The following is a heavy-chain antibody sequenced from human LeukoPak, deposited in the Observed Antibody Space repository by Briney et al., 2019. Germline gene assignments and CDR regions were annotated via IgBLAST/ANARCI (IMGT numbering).Heavy chain of an antibody. CDR3: ARDYYDSSGLLLPYVY. CDR1: RGSISSPNYY. V-gene: IGHV4-61*01. CDR2: IYYSGST. D-gene: IGHD3-22*01. J-gene: IGHJ4*02. Sequence: SETLSLTCSVSRGSISSPNYYWSWIRQPPGKGLEWIGYIYYSGSTNYNPSLKSRVTISVDTSKNQFSLKLSSVTAADTAVYYCARDYYDSSGLLLPYVYWGQGTLVTVSS.